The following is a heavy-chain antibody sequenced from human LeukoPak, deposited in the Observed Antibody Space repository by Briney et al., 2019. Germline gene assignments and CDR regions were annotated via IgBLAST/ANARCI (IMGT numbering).Heavy chain of an antibody. CDR2: ITPILDIA. CDR1: GGTFSNYG. J-gene: IGHJ4*02. V-gene: IGHV1-69*04. CDR3: ARVPPFYDSSGYYPQPLDY. Sequence: SVKVSCKASGGTFSNYGISWVRQAPGQGLEWMGTITPILDIANYAQRFQGRVTITADKSTTTAYMELNSLRSEDTAVYYCARVPPFYDSSGYYPQPLDYWGQGTLVTVSS. D-gene: IGHD3-22*01.